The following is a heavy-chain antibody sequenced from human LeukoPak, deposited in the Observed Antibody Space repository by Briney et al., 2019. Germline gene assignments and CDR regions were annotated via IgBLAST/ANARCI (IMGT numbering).Heavy chain of an antibody. Sequence: GGSLRLSCAASTFTFSSYTMSWVRQAPGKGLEWVLGISGRDGDTYYADSVKGRFTISRDNSKNTLYLQMNSLRAEDTAVYYCAKGYTMIVVGYYFDSWGQGTPVTVSS. D-gene: IGHD3-22*01. CDR2: ISGRDGDT. J-gene: IGHJ4*02. CDR1: TFTFSSYT. V-gene: IGHV3-23*01. CDR3: AKGYTMIVVGYYFDS.